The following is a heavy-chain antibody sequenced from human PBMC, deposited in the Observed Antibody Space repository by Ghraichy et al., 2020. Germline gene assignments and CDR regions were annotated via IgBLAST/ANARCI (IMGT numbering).Heavy chain of an antibody. J-gene: IGHJ4*02. CDR1: GFTFSSNW. V-gene: IGHV3-7*01. D-gene: IGHD2-15*01. CDR2: IKEDGSEK. CDR3: ARVRPGSSDY. Sequence: GGSLRLSCAASGFTFSSNWMGWVRQAPGKGLEWVAIIKEDGSEKYYVDSVKGRFSISRDNAKNSLFLLMNSLRVEDMALYFCARVRPGSSDYWGQGTLVTVSS.